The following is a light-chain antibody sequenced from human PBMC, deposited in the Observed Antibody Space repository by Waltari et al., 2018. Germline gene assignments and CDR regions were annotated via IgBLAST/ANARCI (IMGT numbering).Light chain of an antibody. CDR3: QQYGSSPPLT. Sequence: EIVLTQSPGTLSLSPGERATLSCRASQSVTSSYLARYQQKPGQAPRLLMYGASSRATGIPDRFSGSGSGTDFTLTISRLEPEDFAVYYCQQYGSSPPLTFGGGTKVEIK. J-gene: IGKJ4*01. V-gene: IGKV3-20*01. CDR2: GAS. CDR1: QSVTSSY.